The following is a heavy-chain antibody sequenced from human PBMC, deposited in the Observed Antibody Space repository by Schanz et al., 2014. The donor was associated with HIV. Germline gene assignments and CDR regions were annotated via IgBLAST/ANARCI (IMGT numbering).Heavy chain of an antibody. Sequence: QVQLVQSGAEVRKPGASVKVSCKASGYIFTSNGISWVRQAPGQGLEWMGWISAYNGKTNYARKVQGRVTMTTDTSTTTAYMELRSLRSDDTAVYYCARGPKWEGLMDVWDQGTTVIVSS. V-gene: IGHV1-18*01. J-gene: IGHJ6*02. CDR1: GYIFTSNG. CDR3: ARGPKWEGLMDV. D-gene: IGHD1-26*01. CDR2: ISAYNGKT.